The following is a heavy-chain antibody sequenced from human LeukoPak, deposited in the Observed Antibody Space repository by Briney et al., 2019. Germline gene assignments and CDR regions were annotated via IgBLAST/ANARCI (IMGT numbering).Heavy chain of an antibody. Sequence: SETLSLTCTVSGVCISSYFWNWIRQPPGKGLECIAYIYYSGSTYYNPSLKSRVTISVDTSKNQFSLKLSSVTAADTAVYYCARGGYSYGPTDYWGQGTLVTVSS. CDR1: GVCISSYF. CDR3: ARGGYSYGPTDY. CDR2: IYYSGST. V-gene: IGHV4-59*01. D-gene: IGHD5-18*01. J-gene: IGHJ4*02.